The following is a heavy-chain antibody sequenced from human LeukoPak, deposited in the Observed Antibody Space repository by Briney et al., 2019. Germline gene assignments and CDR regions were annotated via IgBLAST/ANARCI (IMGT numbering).Heavy chain of an antibody. Sequence: GESLKISCKGSGYSFTSYWIGWVRQMPGKGLEWMGIIYPGDSDTRYSPSFQGQVTISADKSISTAYLQWSSLKASDTAMYYCARHRGYYYGSGSYYNCAFDIWGQGTMVTVSS. D-gene: IGHD3-10*01. J-gene: IGHJ3*02. CDR3: ARHRGYYYGSGSYYNCAFDI. CDR1: GYSFTSYW. V-gene: IGHV5-51*01. CDR2: IYPGDSDT.